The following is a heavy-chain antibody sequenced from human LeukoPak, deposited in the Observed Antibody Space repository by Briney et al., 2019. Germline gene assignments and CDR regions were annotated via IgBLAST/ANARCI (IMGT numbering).Heavy chain of an antibody. J-gene: IGHJ5*02. CDR3: ARDQGITMVRGAPGVFDP. CDR2: IYYSGST. Sequence: SETLSLTCTVSGGSISSYYWSWIRQPPGKGLEWIGYIYYSGSTNYNPSLKGRVTISVDTSKNQFSLKLSSVTAADTAVYYCARDQGITMVRGAPGVFDPWGQGTLVTVSS. CDR1: GGSISSYY. D-gene: IGHD3-10*01. V-gene: IGHV4-59*12.